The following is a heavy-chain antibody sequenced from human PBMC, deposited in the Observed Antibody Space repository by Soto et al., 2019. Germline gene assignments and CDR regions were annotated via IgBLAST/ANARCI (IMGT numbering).Heavy chain of an antibody. V-gene: IGHV4-30-4*01. D-gene: IGHD2-2*01. CDR2: IYYDGNS. Sequence: TLSLSCTVSGGVIASGAYYWSWIRQPPGKVLEWIGYIYYDGNSYYNPCLKSRITISVDTSKNEFSLKLRSVTAADSAVYYCVRDAQPAAIPAYYSGLDVWAQGTTVTVFS. CDR3: VRDAQPAAIPAYYSGLDV. J-gene: IGHJ6*02. CDR1: GGVIASGAYY.